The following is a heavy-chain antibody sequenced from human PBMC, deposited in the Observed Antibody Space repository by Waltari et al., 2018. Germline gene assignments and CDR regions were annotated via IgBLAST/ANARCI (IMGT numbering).Heavy chain of an antibody. Sequence: QVQLQESGPGLVKPSETLSLTCTVSVNSIDGYYWSWIRQSPGKGLEWIGYIYYDGNTKYSPPLKSRVTISVDRSKKQFSLMMTSVTAADTAVYYCARRPRGGDIHFDYWGQGILVTVSS. J-gene: IGHJ4*02. V-gene: IGHV4-59*08. CDR2: IYYDGNT. CDR3: ARRPRGGDIHFDY. D-gene: IGHD3-10*01. CDR1: VNSIDGYY.